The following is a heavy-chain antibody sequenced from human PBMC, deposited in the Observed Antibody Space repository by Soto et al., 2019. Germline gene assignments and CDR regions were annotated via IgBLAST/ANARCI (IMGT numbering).Heavy chain of an antibody. CDR1: GGSISRYY. CDR3: ARDQREGNWFDP. V-gene: IGHV4-59*12. CDR2: IYYSGST. J-gene: IGHJ5*02. Sequence: SETLSLTCTVSGGSISRYYWSWIRQPPGKGLEWIGYIYYSGSTYYNPSLKSRVTISVDTSKNQFSLKLSSVTAADTAVYYCARDQREGNWFDPWGHGTLVTAPQ.